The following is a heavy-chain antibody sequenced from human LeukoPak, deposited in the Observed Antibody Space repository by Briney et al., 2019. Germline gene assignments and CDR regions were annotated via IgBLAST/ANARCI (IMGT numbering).Heavy chain of an antibody. Sequence: GESLKISCQVSGYNFNKYWIGWVRQMPGKGLQWMGLIYPDDSDIRDSPSFQGQVTMSVDTSISTAYLQVRNLKASDSALYYCARHAAMGGFDFWGPGTLITVSS. CDR1: GYNFNKYW. CDR2: IYPDDSDI. CDR3: ARHAAMGGFDF. J-gene: IGHJ4*02. V-gene: IGHV5-51*01. D-gene: IGHD3-16*01.